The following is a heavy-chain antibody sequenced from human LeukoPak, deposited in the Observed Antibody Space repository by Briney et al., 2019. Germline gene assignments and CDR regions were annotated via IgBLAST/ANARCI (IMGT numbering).Heavy chain of an antibody. CDR1: GYTFTGYY. V-gene: IGHV1-2*02. CDR2: INPNSGGT. CDR3: ARDQFAFGLFDY. D-gene: IGHD3/OR15-3a*01. Sequence: GASVKVSCKASGYTFTGYYMHWVRQAPGQGLEWMGWINPNSGGTNYAQKFQGRVTMTRDTSINTAYMELSRLRSDDTAVYYCARDQFAFGLFDYWGQGTLVTVSS. J-gene: IGHJ4*02.